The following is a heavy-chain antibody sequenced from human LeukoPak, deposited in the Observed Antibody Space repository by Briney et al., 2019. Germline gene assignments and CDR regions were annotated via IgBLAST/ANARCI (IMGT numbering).Heavy chain of an antibody. CDR1: GFTFSSYA. CDR3: ANTVRFLEWGSLDY. Sequence: GGSLRLSCAASGFTFSSYAMSWVRQPPGKGLEWVSAISGSSDSTYYADSVKGRFTISRDHSKNTLYLQMNSLRAEDTAVYYCANTVRFLEWGSLDYWGQGTLVTVSS. CDR2: ISGSSDST. V-gene: IGHV3-23*01. J-gene: IGHJ4*02. D-gene: IGHD3-3*01.